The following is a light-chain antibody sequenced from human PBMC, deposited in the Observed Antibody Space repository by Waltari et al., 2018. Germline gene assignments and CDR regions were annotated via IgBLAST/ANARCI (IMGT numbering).Light chain of an antibody. Sequence: DIQMTQSPSTLSASVGDRVTMTCRARQRIDRWSAGYQQKPGKAPRVIIYGSSSLESGVPSRFSGSGFGTDFTLTINNLQPDDFATYYCQQYHSDLPSFGGGTRVEIK. CDR2: GSS. CDR3: QQYHSDLPS. CDR1: QRIDRW. J-gene: IGKJ4*01. V-gene: IGKV1-5*03.